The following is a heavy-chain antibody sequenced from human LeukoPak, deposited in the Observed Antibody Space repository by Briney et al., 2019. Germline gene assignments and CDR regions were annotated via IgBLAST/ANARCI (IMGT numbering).Heavy chain of an antibody. CDR1: GFTFSSYT. Sequence: GGSLRLSCKASGFTFSSYTVNWVRQAPGKGLEWVSGLSGSSGSVFCADSVKGRFTISRDNSKNTLYLQMDSLRAEDTAVYYCARAMMVVSNLWGVYDYWGQGTLVTVSS. CDR2: LSGSSGSV. CDR3: ARAMMVVSNLWGVYDY. D-gene: IGHD3-22*01. V-gene: IGHV3-23*01. J-gene: IGHJ4*02.